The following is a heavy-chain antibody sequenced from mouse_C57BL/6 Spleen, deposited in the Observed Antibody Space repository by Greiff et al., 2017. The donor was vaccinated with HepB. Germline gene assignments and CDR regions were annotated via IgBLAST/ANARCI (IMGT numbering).Heavy chain of an antibody. V-gene: IGHV1-5*01. D-gene: IGHD1-1*01. J-gene: IGHJ3*01. CDR3: VPYYYGSSYQAWFAY. CDR2: IYPGNSDT. CDR1: GYTFTSYW. Sequence: VQLQQSGTVLARPGASVKMSCKTSGYTFTSYWMHWVKQRPGQGLEWIGAIYPGNSDTSYNQKFKGKAKLTAVTSASTAYMELSSLTNEDSAVYYCVPYYYGSSYQAWFAYWGQGTLVTVSA.